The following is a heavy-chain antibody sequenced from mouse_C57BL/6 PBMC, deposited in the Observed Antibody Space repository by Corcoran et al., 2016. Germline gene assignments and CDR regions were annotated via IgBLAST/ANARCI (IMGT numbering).Heavy chain of an antibody. CDR3: ARYWGFAY. V-gene: IGHV1-26*01. Sequence: EVQLQQSGPELVKPGASVKISGKASGYTFTDYYMNWVKQSHGKSLEWIGDINPNNGGTSYNQKFKGKATLTVDKSSSTAYMELRSLTSEDSAVYYCARYWGFAYWGQGTLVTVSA. CDR1: GYTFTDYY. CDR2: INPNNGGT. J-gene: IGHJ3*01.